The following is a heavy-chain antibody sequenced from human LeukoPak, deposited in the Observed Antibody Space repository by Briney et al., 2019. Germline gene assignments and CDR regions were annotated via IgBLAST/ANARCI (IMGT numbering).Heavy chain of an antibody. Sequence: ASVNVSCKASRYTFTSYDINWVRQATGQGLEWMGWMNPNSGNTGYAQKFQGRVTMTRNTSISTAYMELSSLRSGDTAVYYCARGYYGSDFDYWGQGTLVTVSS. CDR1: RYTFTSYD. CDR3: ARGYYGSDFDY. V-gene: IGHV1-8*01. D-gene: IGHD3-10*01. CDR2: MNPNSGNT. J-gene: IGHJ4*02.